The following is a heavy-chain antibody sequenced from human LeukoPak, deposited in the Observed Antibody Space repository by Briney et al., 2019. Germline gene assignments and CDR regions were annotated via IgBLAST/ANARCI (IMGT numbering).Heavy chain of an antibody. J-gene: IGHJ4*02. V-gene: IGHV4-39*02. CDR3: ARDSERGYSGYGPFDY. CDR2: IYYSGST. CDR1: GGSISSSSYY. D-gene: IGHD5-12*01. Sequence: PSETLSLTCTVSGGSISSSSYYWGWIRQPPGKGLEWIGSIYYSGSTYYNPSLKSRVTISVDTSKNQFSLKLSSVTAADTAVYYCARDSERGYSGYGPFDYWGQGTLVTVSS.